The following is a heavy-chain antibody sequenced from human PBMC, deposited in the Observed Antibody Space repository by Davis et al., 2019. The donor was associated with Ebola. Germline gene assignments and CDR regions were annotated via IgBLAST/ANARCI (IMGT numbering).Heavy chain of an antibody. J-gene: IGHJ4*02. CDR3: ARGASGTTFDY. CDR2: INNDGRST. CDR1: GFTFSTYV. D-gene: IGHD1-7*01. Sequence: HTGGSLRLSCSASGFTFSTYVMHWVRQAPGKGLVWVSRINNDGRSTSYADSVKGRFTISRDNAKNTLFLQMNSLRAEDTAVYYCARGASGTTFDYWGQGTLVTVSS. V-gene: IGHV3-74*01.